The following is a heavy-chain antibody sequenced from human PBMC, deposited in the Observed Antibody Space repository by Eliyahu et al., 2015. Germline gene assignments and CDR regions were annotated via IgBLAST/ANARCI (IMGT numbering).Heavy chain of an antibody. CDR1: GXSISSXNX. J-gene: IGHJ6*03. D-gene: IGHD6-6*01. CDR3: ARERGLAARHYYYYYYMDV. Sequence: QVQLQESGPGLVKPSGTLSLTCAVSGXSISSXNXWXWVRQPPGKGLEWIGEIYHSGSTNYNPSLKSRVTISVDKSKNQFSLKLSSVTAADTAVYYCARERGLAARHYYYYYYMDVWGKGTTVTVSS. CDR2: IYHSGST. V-gene: IGHV4-4*02.